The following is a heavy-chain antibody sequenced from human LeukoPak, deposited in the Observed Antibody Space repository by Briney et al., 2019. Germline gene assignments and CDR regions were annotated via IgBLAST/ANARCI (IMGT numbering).Heavy chain of an antibody. CDR1: GGSISSRSHY. Sequence: SETLSLTCTVSGGSISSRSHYWGWIRQPPGKGLEWIGSIYYSGSTYYNPSLKSRVTISVDTSKNQFSLKLSSVTAADTAVYYCARRYGDDSNWFDPWGQGTLVTVSS. CDR2: IYYSGST. J-gene: IGHJ5*02. V-gene: IGHV4-39*01. D-gene: IGHD4-17*01. CDR3: ARRYGDDSNWFDP.